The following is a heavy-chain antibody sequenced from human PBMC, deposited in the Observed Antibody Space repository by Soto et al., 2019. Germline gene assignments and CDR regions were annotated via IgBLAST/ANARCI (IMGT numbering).Heavy chain of an antibody. D-gene: IGHD6-19*01. CDR2: INAGNGNT. CDR1: GYTFTSYA. Sequence: ASVKVSCKASGYTFTSYAMHWVRQAPGQRLEWMGWINAGNGNTKYSQKFQGRVTITRDTSASTAYMELSSLRSEDTAVYYCARDPGSGWHAWFDYLGQGTLVTVSS. CDR3: ARDPGSGWHAWFDY. V-gene: IGHV1-3*01. J-gene: IGHJ4*02.